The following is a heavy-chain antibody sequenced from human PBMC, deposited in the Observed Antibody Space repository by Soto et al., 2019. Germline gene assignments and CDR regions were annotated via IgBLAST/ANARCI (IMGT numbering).Heavy chain of an antibody. Sequence: EVQLAESGGGMVQPGGSLRLSCVASGFTFSSYDMHWVRQAPGKGLEYVSSISSNGGTTYYGNSVKGRFTISRDNSKNPLYPQGGGRRAEDMSVYYGVRGVSGTYDSGGQGTLVTVSS. CDR3: VRGVSGTYDS. D-gene: IGHD3-10*01. CDR2: ISSNGGTT. CDR1: GFTFSSYD. J-gene: IGHJ5*01. V-gene: IGHV3-64*01.